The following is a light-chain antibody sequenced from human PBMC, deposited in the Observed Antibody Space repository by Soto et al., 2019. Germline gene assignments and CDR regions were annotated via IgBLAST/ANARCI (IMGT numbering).Light chain of an antibody. Sequence: QSALTQPASVSGSPGQSITLSCTGTGSDVGGYNYVSWYQQHPGKAPKLMIYEVSNRPSGVSNRFSGSKSGYTASLTISGLQAEDEADYYCSSYSISTLYVFGTGTKLTVL. CDR3: SSYSISTLYV. CDR2: EVS. J-gene: IGLJ1*01. CDR1: GSDVGGYNY. V-gene: IGLV2-14*01.